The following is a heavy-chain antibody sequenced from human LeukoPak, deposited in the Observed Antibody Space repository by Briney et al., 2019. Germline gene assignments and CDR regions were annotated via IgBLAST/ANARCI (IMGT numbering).Heavy chain of an antibody. D-gene: IGHD3-22*01. Sequence: ASVKVSCKASGGTFSSYTISWVRQASGQGLEWTGRIIPILGIANYAQKFQGRVTITADKSTSTAYMELSSLRSEDTAVYYCARPRSYYYDSSGYEAFDIWGQGTMVTVSS. CDR1: GGTFSSYT. J-gene: IGHJ3*02. CDR2: IIPILGIA. V-gene: IGHV1-69*02. CDR3: ARPRSYYYDSSGYEAFDI.